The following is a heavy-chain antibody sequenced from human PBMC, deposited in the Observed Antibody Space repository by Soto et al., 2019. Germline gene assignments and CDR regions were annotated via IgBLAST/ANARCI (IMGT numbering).Heavy chain of an antibody. CDR1: GYTLTELF. CDR2: FDPEDGET. Sequence: ASVKLSCKVSGYTLTELFMHWVRQAPGKGLEWMGGFDPEDGETIYAQKFQGRVTMTEDTSTDTAYMELGSLRSEDTAVYYCATVYGSGYCSGGSCLSFDYWGQGTLVTVSS. D-gene: IGHD2-15*01. V-gene: IGHV1-24*01. J-gene: IGHJ4*02. CDR3: ATVYGSGYCSGGSCLSFDY.